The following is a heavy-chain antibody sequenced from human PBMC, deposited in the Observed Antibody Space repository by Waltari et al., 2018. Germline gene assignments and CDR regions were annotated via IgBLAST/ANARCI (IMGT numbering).Heavy chain of an antibody. V-gene: IGHV4-39*07. Sequence: QLQLQESGPGLVKPSETLSLTCTVSGGPISSSSYYWGWIRQPPGKGLEWIGSIYYRGSNYYNPALSSRVTITVDTSKNQFSLKLSAVTAADTAVYCCAGDPYYYYYGMDVWGQGTTVTVSS. CDR1: GGPISSSSYY. CDR3: AGDPYYYYYGMDV. J-gene: IGHJ6*02. CDR2: IYYRGSN.